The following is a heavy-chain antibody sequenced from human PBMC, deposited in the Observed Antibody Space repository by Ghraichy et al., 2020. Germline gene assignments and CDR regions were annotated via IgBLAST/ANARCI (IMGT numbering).Heavy chain of an antibody. D-gene: IGHD6-19*01. V-gene: IGHV3-53*01. CDR2: IYSGGST. CDR1: GFTVSSNY. CDR3: ARDSPQSIAVAGTESGYYYYGMDV. Sequence: GGSLRLSCAASGFTVSSNYMSWVRQAPGKGLEWVSVIYSGGSTYYADSVKGRFTISRDNSKNTLYLQMNSLRAEDTAVYYCARDSPQSIAVAGTESGYYYYGMDVWGQGTTVTVSS. J-gene: IGHJ6*02.